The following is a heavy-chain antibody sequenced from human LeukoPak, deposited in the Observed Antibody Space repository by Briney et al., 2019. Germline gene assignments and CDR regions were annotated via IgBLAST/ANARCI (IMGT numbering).Heavy chain of an antibody. Sequence: PGGSLRPSCAASGFTFSNAWMSWVRQAPGKGLEWVGRIKSKTDGGTTDYAAPVKGRFTISRDDSKNTLYLQMNSLKTEDTAVYYCTTDFYSGVFDIWGQGTMVTVSS. CDR2: IKSKTDGGTT. CDR1: GFTFSNAW. J-gene: IGHJ3*02. CDR3: TTDFYSGVFDI. V-gene: IGHV3-15*01. D-gene: IGHD2-15*01.